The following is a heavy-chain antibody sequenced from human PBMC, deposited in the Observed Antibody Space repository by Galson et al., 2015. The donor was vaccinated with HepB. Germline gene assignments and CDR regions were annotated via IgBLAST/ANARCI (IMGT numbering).Heavy chain of an antibody. V-gene: IGHV3-48*02. D-gene: IGHD3-3*01. CDR3: ASLYYDFWSGYYNWFDP. Sequence: SLRLSCAASGFTFSSYSMNWVRQAPGKGLEWVSYISSSSSTIYYADSVKGRFTISRDNAKNSLYLQMNSLRDEDTAVYYCASLYYDFWSGYYNWFDPWGQGTLVTVSS. CDR2: ISSSSSTI. J-gene: IGHJ5*02. CDR1: GFTFSSYS.